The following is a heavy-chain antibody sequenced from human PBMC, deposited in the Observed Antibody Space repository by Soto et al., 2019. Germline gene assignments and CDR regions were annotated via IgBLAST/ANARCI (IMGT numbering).Heavy chain of an antibody. CDR3: ARLSPLILAGTSYYHRMDV. Sequence: SETLSLTCTVSDDSITRYYWSWIRRPPGKGLEWIGYTHYSGSTNYNPSLMSRLTMSVDTSKNQFSLNLRSVTAADTAVYYCARLSPLILAGTSYYHRMDVWGQGAPVPSP. CDR2: THYSGST. D-gene: IGHD6-13*01. J-gene: IGHJ6*02. CDR1: DDSITRYY. V-gene: IGHV4-59*12.